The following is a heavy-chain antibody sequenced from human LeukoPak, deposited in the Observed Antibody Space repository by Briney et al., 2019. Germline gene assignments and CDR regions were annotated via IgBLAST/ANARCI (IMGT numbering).Heavy chain of an antibody. CDR1: GFTFSSYA. Sequence: GGSLRLSCAASGFTFSSYAMHWVRQASGKGLEYVSAISSNGDSTYYANSVMGRFTISRDNSKNTLYLQMGSLRVEDMAVYYCARVGDSSYFDYWGQGTLVTVSS. J-gene: IGHJ4*02. D-gene: IGHD3-22*01. V-gene: IGHV3-64*01. CDR2: ISSNGDST. CDR3: ARVGDSSYFDY.